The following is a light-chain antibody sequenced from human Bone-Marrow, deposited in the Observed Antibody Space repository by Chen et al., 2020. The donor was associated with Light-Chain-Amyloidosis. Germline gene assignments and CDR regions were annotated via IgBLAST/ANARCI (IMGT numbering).Light chain of an antibody. CDR1: SSNIGAGYD. CDR2: GNS. Sequence: QSVLTQPPSVSGAPGQRVTISCTGRSSNIGAGYDVHWYQQLPGTAPKLLIYGNSNRPSGVPDRFSGSKSGTSASLAITGLQAEDEADYYCKSYDSPHVVFGGGTKLTVL. J-gene: IGLJ2*01. CDR3: KSYDSPHVV. V-gene: IGLV1-40*01.